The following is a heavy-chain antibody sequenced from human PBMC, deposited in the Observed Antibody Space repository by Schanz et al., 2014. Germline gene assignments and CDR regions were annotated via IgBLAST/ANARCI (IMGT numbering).Heavy chain of an antibody. CDR3: ARRYSSGWYEFNY. CDR2: INPSGGST. CDR1: GYTFTSYY. V-gene: IGHV1-46*03. Sequence: QVLLVQSGAEVKQPGPSPNVSCKASGYTFTSYYMHWVRQAPGQGLEWMGIINPSGGSTSYAQKFQGRVTMTRDTSTSTVYMYLSSLRSEDTAVYYCARRYSSGWYEFNYWGQGTLVTVSS. J-gene: IGHJ4*02. D-gene: IGHD6-19*01.